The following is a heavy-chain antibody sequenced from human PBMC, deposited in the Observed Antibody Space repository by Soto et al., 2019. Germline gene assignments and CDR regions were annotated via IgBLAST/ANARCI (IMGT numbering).Heavy chain of an antibody. D-gene: IGHD2-21*02. J-gene: IGHJ4*02. CDR3: TTGSAYCGGDCYLAY. V-gene: IGHV3-15*07. CDR2: IKSKTDGGTT. CDR1: GFTFSNAW. Sequence: PGGSLRLSCAASGFTFSNAWMNWVRQAPGKGLEWVGRIKSKTDGGTTDYAAPVKGRFTISRDDSKNTLYLQMNSLKTEDTAVYYCTTGSAYCGGDCYLAYWGQGTLVTVSS.